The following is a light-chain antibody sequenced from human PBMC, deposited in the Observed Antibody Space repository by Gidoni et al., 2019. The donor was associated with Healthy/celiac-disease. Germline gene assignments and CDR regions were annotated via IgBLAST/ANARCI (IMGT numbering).Light chain of an antibody. CDR1: QSVSSSY. CDR3: QQYGSSPLIT. V-gene: IGKV3-20*01. Sequence: EIELTQSPGTLSLSPGERATLSCRARQSVSSSYLAWYQQKPGQAPRLRIYGASSRATGIPDRFSGSGSGTDFTLSISRLEPEDFAVYYCQQYGSSPLITFGQGTRLEIK. J-gene: IGKJ5*01. CDR2: GAS.